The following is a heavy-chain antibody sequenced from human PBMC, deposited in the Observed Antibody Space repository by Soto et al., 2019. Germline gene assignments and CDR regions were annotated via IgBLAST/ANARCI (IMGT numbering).Heavy chain of an antibody. CDR2: IRSKANSYAT. Sequence: LRLSCAASGFTFSGSAMHWVRQASGKGLEWVGRIRSKANSYATAYAASVKGRFTISRDDSKNTAYLQMNSLKTEDTAVYYCTRLPYYDYIWGGPPENYMDVWGRGTTVTVSS. D-gene: IGHD3-16*01. J-gene: IGHJ6*03. CDR3: TRLPYYDYIWGGPPENYMDV. V-gene: IGHV3-73*01. CDR1: GFTFSGSA.